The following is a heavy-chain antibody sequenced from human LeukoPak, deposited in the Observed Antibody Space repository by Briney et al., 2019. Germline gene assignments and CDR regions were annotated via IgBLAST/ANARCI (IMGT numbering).Heavy chain of an antibody. Sequence: GGSLRLSCAASGFTVSSKYMSWVRQAPGKGLEWVSVIYSGGTTYYADSVRGRFTISRDNSKNTLYLQMNSLRAEDTAVYYCARDSTIGKFGYWGQGTLVTVSS. V-gene: IGHV3-53*01. J-gene: IGHJ4*02. CDR1: GFTVSSKY. CDR2: IYSGGTT. D-gene: IGHD3-9*01. CDR3: ARDSTIGKFGY.